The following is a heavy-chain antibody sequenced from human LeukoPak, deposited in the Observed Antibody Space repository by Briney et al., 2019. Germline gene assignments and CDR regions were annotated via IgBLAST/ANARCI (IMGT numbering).Heavy chain of an antibody. Sequence: GGSLRLSCAASGFTFSDYGNYWVRQTPGKGMEWVAFIRYDGSKKIYADSVKGRFTISRDNSYNKVYVQMSSLRAEDTAVYYCAKDGESGIQYTQGYFDYWCQGTVVTVSS. CDR1: GFTFSDYG. D-gene: IGHD1-1*01. CDR2: IRYDGSKK. CDR3: AKDGESGIQYTQGYFDY. J-gene: IGHJ4*02. V-gene: IGHV3-30*02.